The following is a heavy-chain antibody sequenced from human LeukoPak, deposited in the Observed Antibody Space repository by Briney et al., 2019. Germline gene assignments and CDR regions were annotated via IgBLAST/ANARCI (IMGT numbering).Heavy chain of an antibody. CDR3: ARRIATAGDY. J-gene: IGHJ4*02. Sequence: SQTLSLTCTVSGGSISSSSYYWGWIRQPPGKGLEWIGSIYYSGSTYYNPSLKSRVTISVDTSKNQFSLKLSSVTAADTAVYYCARRIATAGDYWGQGTLVTVSS. D-gene: IGHD6-13*01. V-gene: IGHV4-39*01. CDR2: IYYSGST. CDR1: GGSISSSSYY.